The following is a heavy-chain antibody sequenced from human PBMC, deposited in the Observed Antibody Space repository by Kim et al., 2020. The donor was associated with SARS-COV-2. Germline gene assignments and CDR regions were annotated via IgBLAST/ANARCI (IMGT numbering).Heavy chain of an antibody. D-gene: IGHD1-26*01. CDR1: GFSFSSYW. Sequence: GGSLRLSCAASGFSFSSYWMHWVRQAPGKGLVWVSRINSDGSSTSYADSVKGRFTVSRDNAKTTLSLQMNSLRAGDTAVYYCGRYSENDHAVDYWGQGILVTVSS. J-gene: IGHJ4*01. CDR3: GRYSENDHAVDY. CDR2: INSDGSST. V-gene: IGHV3-74*01.